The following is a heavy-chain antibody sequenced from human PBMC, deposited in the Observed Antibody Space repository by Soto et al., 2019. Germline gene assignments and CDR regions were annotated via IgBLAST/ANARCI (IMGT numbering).Heavy chain of an antibody. D-gene: IGHD5-12*01. Sequence: QVQLVESGGGVVQPGRSLRLSCAASGFTFSSYAMHWVRQAPGKGLEWVAVISYDGSNKYYADSVKGRFTISRDNSKNTLYLQMKSLRAEDTAVYYCAREPGKGGRDGYNSGVLFDYWGQGTLVTVSS. CDR2: ISYDGSNK. CDR3: AREPGKGGRDGYNSGVLFDY. CDR1: GFTFSSYA. V-gene: IGHV3-30-3*01. J-gene: IGHJ4*02.